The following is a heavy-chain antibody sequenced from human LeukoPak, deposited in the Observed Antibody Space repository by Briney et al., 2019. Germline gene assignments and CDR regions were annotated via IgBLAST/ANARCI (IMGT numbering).Heavy chain of an antibody. Sequence: GASVKVSCKASGGTFSSYAISWVRQAPGQGLEWMGGIIPIFGTANYAQKLQGRVTMTTDTSTSTAYMELRSLRSDDTAVYYCARDGTAKESIDRAFDIWGQGTMVTVSS. D-gene: IGHD1-1*01. CDR3: ARDGTAKESIDRAFDI. CDR1: GGTFSSYA. J-gene: IGHJ3*02. V-gene: IGHV1-69*05. CDR2: IIPIFGTA.